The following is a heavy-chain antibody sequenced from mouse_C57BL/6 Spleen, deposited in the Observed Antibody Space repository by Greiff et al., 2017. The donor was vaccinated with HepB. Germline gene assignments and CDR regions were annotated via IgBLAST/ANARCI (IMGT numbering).Heavy chain of an antibody. J-gene: IGHJ3*01. Sequence: DVKLVESGGDLVKPGGSLKLSCAASGFTFSSYGMSWVRQTPDKRLEWVATISSGGSYTYYPDSVKGRFTISRDNAKNTLYLQMSSLKSEDTAMYYCARPGITTVGAYWGQGTLVTVSA. CDR3: ARPGITTVGAY. D-gene: IGHD1-1*01. CDR2: ISSGGSYT. V-gene: IGHV5-6*02. CDR1: GFTFSSYG.